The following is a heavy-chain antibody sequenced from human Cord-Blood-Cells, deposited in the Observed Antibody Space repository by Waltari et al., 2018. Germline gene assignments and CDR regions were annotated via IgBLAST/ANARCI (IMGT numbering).Heavy chain of an antibody. CDR1: GYSFTSYW. CDR3: ARTSSPYSSPDY. Sequence: EVQLVQSGAEVKKPGESLKISCKGSGYSFTSYWIGWVRQMPGKGLEWMGVSYPGYSYTISSPAVQGQVTISADKSISTAYLQWSSLKAADTAMYYCARTSSPYSSPDYWGQGTLVTVSS. D-gene: IGHD6-13*01. V-gene: IGHV5-51*01. CDR2: SYPGYSYT. J-gene: IGHJ4*02.